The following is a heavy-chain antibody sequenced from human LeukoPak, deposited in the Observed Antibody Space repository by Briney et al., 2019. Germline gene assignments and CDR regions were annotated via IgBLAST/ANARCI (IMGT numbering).Heavy chain of an antibody. V-gene: IGHV3-23*01. CDR1: GFTFSNYA. J-gene: IGHJ4*02. Sequence: GGSLRLSCAASGFTFSNYAMSWVRQAPGKGLEWVSAISGSGGSTYYADSVKGRFTISRDNSKSTLYLQINSLRAEDTAVYYCAKDPFHWGTIYFDYWGQGTLVTVSS. CDR3: AKDPFHWGTIYFDY. D-gene: IGHD7-27*01. CDR2: ISGSGGST.